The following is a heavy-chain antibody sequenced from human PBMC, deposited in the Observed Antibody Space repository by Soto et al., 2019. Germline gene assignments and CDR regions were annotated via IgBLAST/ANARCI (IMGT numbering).Heavy chain of an antibody. CDR3: ATTGPY. J-gene: IGHJ4*02. CDR2: IWFDGSNK. CDR1: GFTYSSYC. Sequence: PGGSLRLSFAASGFTYSSYCMHWVRQAPGKGLEWVAVIWFDGSNKFYADSVKGRFTISRDNSKNTVSLQMNSLRDEDSAAYYCATTGPYWGQGTLVTVSS. V-gene: IGHV3-33*01.